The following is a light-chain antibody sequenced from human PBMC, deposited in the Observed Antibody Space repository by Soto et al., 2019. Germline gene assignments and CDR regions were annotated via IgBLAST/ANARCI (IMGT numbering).Light chain of an antibody. CDR1: SSDVGGYNY. J-gene: IGLJ3*02. Sequence: QSALTQPASVSGSPGQSITISCTGTSSDVGGYNYVSWYQHHPGKAPKFMIYEVSNRPSGVSNRFSGSKSGNTASLTISGLQAEDEADYYCSSYTSNSTPWVFGGGTKLTVL. CDR3: SSYTSNSTPWV. V-gene: IGLV2-14*01. CDR2: EVS.